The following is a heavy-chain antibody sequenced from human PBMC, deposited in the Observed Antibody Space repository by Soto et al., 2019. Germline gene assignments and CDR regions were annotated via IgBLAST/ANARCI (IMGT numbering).Heavy chain of an antibody. CDR2: ISGSGGST. D-gene: IGHD2-15*01. Sequence: GGSLRLSCAASGFTFSSYAMSWVRQAPGKGLEWVSAISGSGGSTYYADSVKGRFTISRDNSKNTLYLQMNSLRAEDTAVYYCAKGRVAIVVVVAAQHLNWGKGTLVPVSP. CDR1: GFTFSSYA. V-gene: IGHV3-23*01. CDR3: AKGRVAIVVVVAAQHLN. J-gene: IGHJ4*02.